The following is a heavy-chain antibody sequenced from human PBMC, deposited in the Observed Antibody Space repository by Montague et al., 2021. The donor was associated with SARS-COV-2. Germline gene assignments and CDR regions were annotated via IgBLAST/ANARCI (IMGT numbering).Heavy chain of an antibody. D-gene: IGHD3-9*01. CDR3: ARDRDRYFDSRSYNCFDS. Sequence: SETLSLTCTASGGSISPYYWTWIRQTPGKGLDWIGYIYYTGNTKYKPSLKSRVTISVDTSKNQFSLNLKSVTAADTAVYYCARDRDRYFDSRSYNCFDSWGQGALVTVSS. V-gene: IGHV4-59*01. J-gene: IGHJ4*02. CDR2: IYYTGNT. CDR1: GGSISPYY.